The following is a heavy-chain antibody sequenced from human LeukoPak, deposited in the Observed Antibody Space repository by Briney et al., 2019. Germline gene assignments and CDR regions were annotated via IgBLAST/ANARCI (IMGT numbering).Heavy chain of an antibody. V-gene: IGHV3-33*01. CDR3: ASATGDNDAFDI. Sequence: PGGSLRLSCAPSGFTFSSYVMHWVRQAPGKGLEWVAVIWNDGSNKYFADSVKGRFTISRDNSKNTLYLQMNSLRAEDTAVYYCASATGDNDAFDIWGQGTMVTVSS. J-gene: IGHJ3*02. CDR1: GFTFSSYV. CDR2: IWNDGSNK. D-gene: IGHD7-27*01.